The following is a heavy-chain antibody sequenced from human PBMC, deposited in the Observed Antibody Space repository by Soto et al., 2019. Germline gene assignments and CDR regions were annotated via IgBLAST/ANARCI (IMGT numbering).Heavy chain of an antibody. J-gene: IGHJ3*02. Sequence: SGPTLVNPTQTLTLTCTFSGFSLSTSGMCVSWIRQPPGKALDWLALIDWHDDKYYSTSLKTRLTISKDTSKNQVFLTLTNMDPVDTATYYCARIQVGRYFDWQIQVGVFDIWGQGTMVTVSS. CDR1: GFSLSTSGMC. D-gene: IGHD3-9*01. CDR2: IDWHDDK. V-gene: IGHV2-70*01. CDR3: ARIQVGRYFDWQIQVGVFDI.